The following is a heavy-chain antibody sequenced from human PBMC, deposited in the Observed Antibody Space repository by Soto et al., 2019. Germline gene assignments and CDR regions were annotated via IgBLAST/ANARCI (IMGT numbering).Heavy chain of an antibody. J-gene: IGHJ4*02. V-gene: IGHV1-69*06. CDR2: IIPIFGTA. D-gene: IGHD3-22*01. Sequence: QVQLVQSGAEVKKTGSSVKVSCKASGGTFSSYAISWVRQAPGQVLEWMGGIIPIFGTANYAQKFQGSVTITADKSTSTAYMELSSLRSEDTAVYYCERGGDDESSGGNFDYGGQGTLVTVSS. CDR3: ERGGDDESSGGNFDY. CDR1: GGTFSSYA.